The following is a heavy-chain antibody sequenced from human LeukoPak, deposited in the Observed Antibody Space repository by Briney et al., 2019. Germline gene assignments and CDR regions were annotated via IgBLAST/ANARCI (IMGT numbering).Heavy chain of an antibody. CDR1: GGTFSSYA. CDR3: ARESGYQLLLGYYMDV. D-gene: IGHD2-2*01. Sequence: SVKVSCKASGGTFSSYAISWVRQAPGQGLEWMGGIIPIFGTANYAQKFQGRVTITADESTSTAYMELSSLRSEDTAVYYCARESGYQLLLGYYMDVWGKGTTVTVSS. CDR2: IIPIFGTA. J-gene: IGHJ6*03. V-gene: IGHV1-69*13.